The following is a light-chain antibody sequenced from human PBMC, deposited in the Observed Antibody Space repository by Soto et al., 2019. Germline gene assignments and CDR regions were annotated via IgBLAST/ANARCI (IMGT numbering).Light chain of an antibody. CDR2: SDT. V-gene: IGLV3-9*01. Sequence: SYELAQPLSVSVALGQTARITCGGNNLGSKNVHWYQQKPGQAPILVIYSDTNRPSGIPERFSGSNSGKTATLTISRAQVGDEPDYYCQVWDSSTVVFGGGTKLTVL. CDR3: QVWDSSTVV. CDR1: NLGSKN. J-gene: IGLJ2*01.